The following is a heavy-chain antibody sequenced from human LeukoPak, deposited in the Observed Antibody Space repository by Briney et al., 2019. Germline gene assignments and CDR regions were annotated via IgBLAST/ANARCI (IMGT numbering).Heavy chain of an antibody. CDR2: ISGSGGST. CDR3: AKELGYCSGGSCYGGAFDI. D-gene: IGHD2-15*01. CDR1: GFTFSSYA. J-gene: IGHJ3*02. Sequence: GGSLRLSCAASGFTFSSYAMSWVRQAPGKGLEWVSAISGSGGSTYCADSVKGRFTISRDNSKNTLYLQMNSLRAEDTAVYYCAKELGYCSGGSCYGGAFDIWGQGTVVTVSS. V-gene: IGHV3-23*01.